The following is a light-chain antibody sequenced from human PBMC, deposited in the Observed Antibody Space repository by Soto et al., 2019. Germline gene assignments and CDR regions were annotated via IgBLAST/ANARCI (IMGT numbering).Light chain of an antibody. CDR1: QSVSDS. J-gene: IGKJ4*01. V-gene: IGKV3-11*01. CDR3: QQRGDWPLT. CDR2: TSS. Sequence: EIVLTQSPATLSLSPGERAALSCRASQSVSDSLAWYQQRPGQAPRLLIYTSSRRAAGTPARFSGSGSGTDFTLTISSLEPEDFAVYYCQQRGDWPLTFGGGTKVEIK.